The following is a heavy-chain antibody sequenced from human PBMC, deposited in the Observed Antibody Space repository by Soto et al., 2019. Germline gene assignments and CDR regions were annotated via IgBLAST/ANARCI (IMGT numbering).Heavy chain of an antibody. CDR3: AKNGQLPSYYDGMDD. CDR2: ISGYNGDT. D-gene: IGHD1-1*01. V-gene: IGHV1-18*01. CDR1: GYTFTSYG. J-gene: IGHJ6*02. Sequence: QGQLVQSGPEVKKPGASVKVSCKASGYTFTSYGITWVRQAPGQGLEWMVWISGYNGDTNYAQKVQGRVNMTIDKSTSTAYMELRSLTSEDTSIYYCAKNGQLPSYYDGMDDWGQGTTVTVSS.